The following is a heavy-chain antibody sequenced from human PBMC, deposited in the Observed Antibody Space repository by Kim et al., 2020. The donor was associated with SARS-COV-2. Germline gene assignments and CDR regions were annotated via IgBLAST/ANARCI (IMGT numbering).Heavy chain of an antibody. CDR3: ARGGYDLFDY. Sequence: SETLSLTCTVSGGSISSYYWSWFRQPPGKGLEWIGYIYYSGSTNYNPSLKSRVTISVDTSKNQFSLKLSSVTAADTAVYYCARGGYDLFDYWGQGTLVTVSS. V-gene: IGHV4-59*13. CDR1: GGSISSYY. D-gene: IGHD5-12*01. CDR2: IYYSGST. J-gene: IGHJ4*02.